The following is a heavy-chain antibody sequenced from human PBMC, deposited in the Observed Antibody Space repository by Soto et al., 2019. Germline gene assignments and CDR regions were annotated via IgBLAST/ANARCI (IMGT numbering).Heavy chain of an antibody. Sequence: SGGGLVQPGGSLRLSCAASGFTFSSYAMSWVRQAPGKGLEWVSAISGSGGSTYYADSVKGRFTISRDNSKNTLYLQMNSLRAEDTAVYYCAKAPSTLVNPGEAFDIWGQGTMVTVSS. J-gene: IGHJ3*02. V-gene: IGHV3-23*01. CDR3: AKAPSTLVNPGEAFDI. CDR2: ISGSGGST. CDR1: GFTFSSYA. D-gene: IGHD2-2*01.